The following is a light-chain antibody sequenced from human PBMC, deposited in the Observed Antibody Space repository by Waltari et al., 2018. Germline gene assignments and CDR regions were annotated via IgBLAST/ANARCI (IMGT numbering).Light chain of an antibody. Sequence: DIQMTQSPSSVSASVGDRVTITCRASQGISTSLAWYQQRPGKAPKVLIYSSSSVQSGVPSRFSGSGSGTDFTLTIDGLQPEDFATYYCQQGNSFPPTFGQGTKVEIK. CDR2: SSS. J-gene: IGKJ1*01. V-gene: IGKV1-12*01. CDR3: QQGNSFPPT. CDR1: QGISTS.